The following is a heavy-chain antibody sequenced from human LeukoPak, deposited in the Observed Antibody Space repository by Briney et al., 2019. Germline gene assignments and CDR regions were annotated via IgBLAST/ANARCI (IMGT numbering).Heavy chain of an antibody. Sequence: PGRSLRLSCAASGFTFSSYAMHWVRQAPGKGLEWVALISYDGSTRDYVDSEKGRFTTSRDNSISTLYLQMNSLRPEDTAVYYCARAPYSSGWYYFDYWGQGTLVTVSS. CDR2: ISYDGSTR. CDR1: GFTFSSYA. J-gene: IGHJ4*02. CDR3: ARAPYSSGWYYFDY. D-gene: IGHD6-19*01. V-gene: IGHV3-30*04.